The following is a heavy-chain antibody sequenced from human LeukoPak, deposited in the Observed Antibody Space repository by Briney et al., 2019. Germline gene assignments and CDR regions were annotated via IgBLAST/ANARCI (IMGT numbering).Heavy chain of an antibody. CDR3: ARVTVTTFLSFDY. CDR2: IYYSGST. CDR1: GGSISSSSYY. D-gene: IGHD4-17*01. J-gene: IGHJ4*02. V-gene: IGHV4-39*07. Sequence: SETLSLTSTVSGGSISSSSYYWGWIRQPPGKGLEWIGSIYYSGSTYYNPSLKSRVTISVDTSKNQFSLKLSSVAAADTAVYYCARVTVTTFLSFDYWGQGTLVTVSS.